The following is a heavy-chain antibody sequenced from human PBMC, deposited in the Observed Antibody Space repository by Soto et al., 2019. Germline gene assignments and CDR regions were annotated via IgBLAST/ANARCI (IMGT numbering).Heavy chain of an antibody. Sequence: GGSLTLSCAAPAFAVSSYWTFCVRQAPGKWLLWFSHISADCSRTTXPDSMNPRXGIPRHHSGITXYLQGXNLRAEDTPVYYCASASSSNYPFDYWRQGALVTVCS. D-gene: IGHD1-26*01. CDR1: AFAVSSYW. J-gene: IGHJ4*02. CDR3: ASASSSNYPFDY. CDR2: ISADCSRT. V-gene: IGHV3-74*03.